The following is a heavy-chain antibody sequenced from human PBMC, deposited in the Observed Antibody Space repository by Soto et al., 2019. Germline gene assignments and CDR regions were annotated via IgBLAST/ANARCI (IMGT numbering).Heavy chain of an antibody. J-gene: IGHJ4*02. CDR1: GFTFSNFG. Sequence: QVQLVESGGGVVQPGRSLRLSCAASGFTFSNFGMHWVRQAPGKGLEWVAVISSDGSDKYYSDSVKGRFTISRDNSKNTLLLQMNSLRVADTAVYYCAKGSEVARQELDYWGQGTLVTVSS. D-gene: IGHD2-15*01. V-gene: IGHV3-30*18. CDR2: ISSDGSDK. CDR3: AKGSEVARQELDY.